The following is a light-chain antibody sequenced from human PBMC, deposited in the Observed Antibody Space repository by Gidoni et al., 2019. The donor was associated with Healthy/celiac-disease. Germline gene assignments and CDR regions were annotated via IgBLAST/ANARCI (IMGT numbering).Light chain of an antibody. CDR1: QSVSSSS. J-gene: IGKJ4*01. CDR3: QQYGSSST. CDR2: GAS. Sequence: EIVLTQSPRTLSLSPGERATLSCRASQSVSSSSLAWYQQKPGQAPRLLIYGASSRATGIPDRFSGSGSGTDFTLTIRRLEPEDFAVYYCQQYGSSSTFGGGTKVEIK. V-gene: IGKV3-20*01.